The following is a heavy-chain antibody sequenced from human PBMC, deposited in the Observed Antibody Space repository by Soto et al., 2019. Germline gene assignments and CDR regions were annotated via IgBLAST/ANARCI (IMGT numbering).Heavy chain of an antibody. J-gene: IGHJ4*02. CDR1: GFTFSRYW. Sequence: EVQLVESGGGLVQPGGSLRLSCAVSGFTFSRYWMHWFRQDPGNGLVWVSSINTDGTNTQYADSVRGRFTVSRDNAKNTVYLQMIRLRSEDTAVYYCAKDLIWGQSDYWGQGTLVVVSS. V-gene: IGHV3-74*03. D-gene: IGHD3-16*01. CDR2: INTDGTNT. CDR3: AKDLIWGQSDY.